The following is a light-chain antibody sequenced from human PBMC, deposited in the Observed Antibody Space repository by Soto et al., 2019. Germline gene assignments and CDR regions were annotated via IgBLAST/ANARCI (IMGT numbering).Light chain of an antibody. CDR1: TSDVGSYDL. V-gene: IGLV2-23*02. J-gene: IGLJ1*01. Sequence: QTALTQPTSVSGSPGQSITISCTGTTSDVGSYDLVSWYQHHPGKAPKLLIYEVSKRPSGVSDRFSGSKSGNTASLTISGLLTQDEADYYCCSFAGSSNLYVFGTGTKVTVL. CDR3: CSFAGSSNLYV. CDR2: EVS.